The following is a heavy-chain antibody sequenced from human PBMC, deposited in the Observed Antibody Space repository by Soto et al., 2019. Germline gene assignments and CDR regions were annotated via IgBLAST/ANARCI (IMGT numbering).Heavy chain of an antibody. CDR1: GGTFSTDS. D-gene: IGHD2-15*01. CDR3: ARGVASSH. V-gene: IGHV1-69*01. J-gene: IGHJ1*01. Sequence: QVHLVQSEAEVKKPGSSVKISCKSSGGTFSTDSITWVRQAPGQGLEWLGGINPLFRTPTYAQRFQGRVTITADESTSAAYLEVRGLTPQDTAVYFCARGVASSHWGQGTLVTVSS. CDR2: INPLFRTP.